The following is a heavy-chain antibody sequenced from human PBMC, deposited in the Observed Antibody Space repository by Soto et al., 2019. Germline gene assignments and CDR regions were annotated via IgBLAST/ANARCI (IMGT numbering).Heavy chain of an antibody. CDR1: GGSISSSSYY. D-gene: IGHD3-3*01. CDR2: IYYSGST. J-gene: IGHJ3*02. CDR3: ARDTMGAAYFTIFGVVGAFDI. V-gene: IGHV4-39*07. Sequence: SETLSLTCTVSGGSISSSSYYWGWIRQPPGKGLEWIGSIYYSGSTYYNPSLKSRVTISVDTSKNKFSLKLSSVTAADTAVYYCARDTMGAAYFTIFGVVGAFDIWGQGTMVTVSS.